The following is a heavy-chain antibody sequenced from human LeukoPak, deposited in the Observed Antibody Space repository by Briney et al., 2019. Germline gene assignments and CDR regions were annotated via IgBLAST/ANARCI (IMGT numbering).Heavy chain of an antibody. D-gene: IGHD3-10*01. CDR3: AREGLLYYYGSGSYSFPPLWYYYYYMDV. CDR2: IYTSGST. CDR1: GGSISSGSYY. J-gene: IGHJ6*03. V-gene: IGHV4-61*02. Sequence: PSQTLSLTCTVSGGSISSGSYYWSWIRQPAGKGLEWIGRIYTSGSTNYNPSLKSRVTISVDTSKNQFSLKLSSVTAADTAVYYCAREGLLYYYGSGSYSFPPLWYYYYYMDVWGKGATVTISS.